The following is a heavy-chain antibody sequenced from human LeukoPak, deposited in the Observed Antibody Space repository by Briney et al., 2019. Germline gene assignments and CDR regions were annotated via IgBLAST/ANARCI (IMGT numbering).Heavy chain of an antibody. J-gene: IGHJ4*02. CDR3: ARHLQLLLYFDY. D-gene: IGHD2-15*01. CDR2: IYYSGST. CDR1: GGSISSYY. Sequence: SETLSLTCTVSGGSISSYYWSWIRQPPGKGLEWIGYIYYSGSTNYNPSLKSRVTISVDTSKNQFSLKLSSVTAADTAVYYCARHLQLLLYFDYWGQGTLVAVSS. V-gene: IGHV4-59*08.